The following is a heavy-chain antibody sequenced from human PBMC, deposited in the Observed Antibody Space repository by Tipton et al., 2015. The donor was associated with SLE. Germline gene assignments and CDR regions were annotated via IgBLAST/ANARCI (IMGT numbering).Heavy chain of an antibody. D-gene: IGHD3-10*01. CDR1: GFTFSSYW. J-gene: IGHJ4*02. V-gene: IGHV3-7*01. Sequence: SLRLSCAASGFTFSSYWMSWVRQAPGKGLEWVANIKEDGSERYYVDSVKGRFTISRDNAKNSLYLQMSSLRADDTSVYFCTRDIDARTYGLGAYWGQGTLVTVSS. CDR2: IKEDGSER. CDR3: TRDIDARTYGLGAY.